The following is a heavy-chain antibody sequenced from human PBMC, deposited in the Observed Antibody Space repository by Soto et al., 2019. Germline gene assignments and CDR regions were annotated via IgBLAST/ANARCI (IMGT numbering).Heavy chain of an antibody. V-gene: IGHV3-30*18. J-gene: IGHJ4*02. D-gene: IGHD3-10*01. CDR3: AKDSGRGSADYYFDS. Sequence: GGSLRLSCAASGFTFSAYGMHWVRQAPGKGLERVAVISNDGNNKYHADSVKGRFTISRDNSKNTPYLQMNSLRAEDAAAYYCAKDSGRGSADYYFDSWGQGTLVTVSS. CDR2: ISNDGNNK. CDR1: GFTFSAYG.